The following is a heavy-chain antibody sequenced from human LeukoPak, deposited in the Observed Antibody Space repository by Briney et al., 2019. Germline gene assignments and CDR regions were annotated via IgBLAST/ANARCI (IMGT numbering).Heavy chain of an antibody. Sequence: PGGSLRLSCAASGFTFSDYYMSWIRQAPGKGLEWLSYISSSGTTIYYADSVKGRFTISRDNAKNSLYLQMNSLRAEDTAVYYCARDTSPTVIAAAVWFDPWGQGTLVTVSS. J-gene: IGHJ5*02. CDR1: GFTFSDYY. CDR3: ARDTSPTVIAAAVWFDP. D-gene: IGHD6-13*01. V-gene: IGHV3-11*04. CDR2: ISSSGTTI.